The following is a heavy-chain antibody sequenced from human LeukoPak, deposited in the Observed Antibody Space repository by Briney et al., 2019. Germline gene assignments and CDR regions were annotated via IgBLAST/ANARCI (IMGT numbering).Heavy chain of an antibody. CDR3: ARGSNWFDP. J-gene: IGHJ5*02. CDR2: IFYTGST. Sequence: PSETLSLTCTVSGGSIYSHHWSWIRQPPGKGQEWIGYIFYTGSTNYNPSLNSRVTISVDTLKNQSSLKLNSVTAADTAVYYCARGSNWFDPWGQGTLVTVSS. CDR1: GGSIYSHH. V-gene: IGHV4-59*11.